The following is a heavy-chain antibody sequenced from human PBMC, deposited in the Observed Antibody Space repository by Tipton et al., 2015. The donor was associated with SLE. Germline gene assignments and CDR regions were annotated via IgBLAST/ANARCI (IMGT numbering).Heavy chain of an antibody. Sequence: TLSLTCAVYGGSFSGYYWSWIRQPPGKGLEWIGEINHGGSTNYNPSLKSRVTISVDTSKNQFSLKLTSVTAADTAVYYCARHQEDYFDYWGQGTLVTVSS. CDR1: GGSFSGYY. CDR3: ARHQEDYFDY. J-gene: IGHJ4*02. CDR2: INHGGST. V-gene: IGHV4-34*01.